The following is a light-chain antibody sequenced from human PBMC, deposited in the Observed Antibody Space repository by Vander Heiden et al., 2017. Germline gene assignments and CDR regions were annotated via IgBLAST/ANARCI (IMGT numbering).Light chain of an antibody. CDR2: GAS. CDR1: QSVSSNY. J-gene: IGKJ1*01. Sequence: IELTQSPGSLSLSPGERATLSCRARQSVSSNYLAWYQQRPGQAPRLLIYGASTRATGIPDRFSGSGSGTDFTLSISRVEPEDSAVYSCQQYGSSPWTFGQGTKVEIK. V-gene: IGKV3-20*01. CDR3: QQYGSSPWT.